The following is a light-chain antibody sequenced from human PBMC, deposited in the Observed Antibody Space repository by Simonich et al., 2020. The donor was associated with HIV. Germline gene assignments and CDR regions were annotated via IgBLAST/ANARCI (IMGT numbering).Light chain of an antibody. J-gene: IGKJ4*01. V-gene: IGKV4-1*01. CDR2: WAS. Sequence: DIVMTQSPDSLAVSLGERATINCKSSQSVLYSSNNQNYLAWFQQNPGQPPKLLIYWASTRESGVPARFSGSGSGTDFTLTISSLQAEDVAVYSTPLTFGGGTKVEIK. CDR3: PLT. CDR1: QSVLYSSNNQNY.